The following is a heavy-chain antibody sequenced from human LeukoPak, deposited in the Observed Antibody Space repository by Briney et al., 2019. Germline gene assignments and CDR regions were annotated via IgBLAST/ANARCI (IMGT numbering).Heavy chain of an antibody. D-gene: IGHD3-10*01. J-gene: IGHJ6*02. V-gene: IGHV3-43*02. CDR1: GFTFDDYA. CDR2: ISGDGGTT. CDR3: AKVVYGSGSYWGYGMDV. Sequence: GGSLRLSCAASGFTFDDYAMHWVRQAPGKGLEWVSLISGDGGTTYYADSVEGRFTISRDSTKNSPYLQMNSLRTEDTALYYCAKVVYGSGSYWGYGMDVWGQGTTVTVSS.